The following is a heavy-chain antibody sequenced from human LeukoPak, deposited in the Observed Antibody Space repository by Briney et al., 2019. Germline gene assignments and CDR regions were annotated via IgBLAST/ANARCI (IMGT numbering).Heavy chain of an antibody. CDR1: GFTLKDFW. CDR2: IKHKISGETT. V-gene: IGHV3-15*01. D-gene: IGHD4-17*01. Sequence: KSGGSLRLSCAGSGFTLKDFWMSWVRQAPGKGLEWVGRIKHKISGETTDYAAPVKGRFTISRDDSKATLYMQMNSLKIEDTAVYYCCWMTTMTTVDYWGQGTLVTVSS. J-gene: IGHJ4*02. CDR3: CWMTTMTTVDY.